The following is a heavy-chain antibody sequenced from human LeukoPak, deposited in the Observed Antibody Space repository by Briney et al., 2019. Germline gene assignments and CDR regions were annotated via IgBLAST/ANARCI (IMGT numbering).Heavy chain of an antibody. CDR3: ARGPGGRSGYYPLEDYYYYYYMDV. V-gene: IGHV1-46*01. J-gene: IGHJ6*03. CDR1: GYTFSDFG. Sequence: GASVKVSCKASGYTFSDFGITWVRQAPGQGLEWMGIINPSGGSTSYAQKFQGRVTMTRDMSTSTVYMELSSLRSEDTAVYYCARGPGGRSGYYPLEDYYYYYYMDVWGKGTTVTVSS. D-gene: IGHD3-22*01. CDR2: INPSGGST.